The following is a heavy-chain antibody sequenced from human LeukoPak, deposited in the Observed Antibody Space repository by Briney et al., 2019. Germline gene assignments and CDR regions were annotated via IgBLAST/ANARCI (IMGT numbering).Heavy chain of an antibody. J-gene: IGHJ4*02. Sequence: GGSLRLSCAASGFTFSSYAMSWVRQAPGKGLEWVSGISGSGGSTYYADSVKGRFTISRDNSKNTLYLQMNSLRAEDTAVYYCANTLGGSGSYPDSPIDYWGQGTLVTVSS. CDR3: ANTLGGSGSYPDSPIDY. V-gene: IGHV3-23*01. D-gene: IGHD3-10*01. CDR1: GFTFSSYA. CDR2: ISGSGGST.